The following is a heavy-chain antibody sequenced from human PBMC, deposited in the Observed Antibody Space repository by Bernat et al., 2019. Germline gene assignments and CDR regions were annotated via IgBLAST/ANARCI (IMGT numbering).Heavy chain of an antibody. Sequence: QVQLVESGGGVVQPGRSLRLSCAASGFTFSSYAMHWVRQAPGKGLEWVAVISYDGSNKYYADSVKGRFTISRDNSKNTLYLQMNSLRAEDTAGYYCARDLVATISGSYYYYGMDVWGQGTTVTVSS. V-gene: IGHV3-30-3*01. D-gene: IGHD5-12*01. J-gene: IGHJ6*02. CDR3: ARDLVATISGSYYYYGMDV. CDR1: GFTFSSYA. CDR2: ISYDGSNK.